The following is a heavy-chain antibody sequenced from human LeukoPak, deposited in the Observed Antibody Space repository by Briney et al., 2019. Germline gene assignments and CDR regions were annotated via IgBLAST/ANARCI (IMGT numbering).Heavy chain of an antibody. CDR2: ISYDGSHK. J-gene: IGHJ5*02. Sequence: PGGSLRPSCAASRFTFSRYAMHWVRQAPGKGPEWVAIISYDGSHKYYADSVKGRFTISRDNSKNTLYLQMSSLRAEDTAVYYCARDGGYCSGSSYQLLHDNWFDPWGQGTLVTVSS. CDR1: RFTFSRYA. CDR3: ARDGGYCSGSSYQLLHDNWFDP. V-gene: IGHV3-30*04. D-gene: IGHD2-15*01.